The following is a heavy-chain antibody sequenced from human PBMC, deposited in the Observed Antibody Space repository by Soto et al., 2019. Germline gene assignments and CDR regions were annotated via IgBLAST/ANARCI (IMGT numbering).Heavy chain of an antibody. J-gene: IGHJ3*02. D-gene: IGHD6-13*01. V-gene: IGHV1-69*12. Sequence: QVQLVQSGAEVKKPGSSVKVSCKASGGTFSNHAINWVRQAPGQGLEWMGRIIPIFTTTDYAQRFQGRVTITADESTITAYMELSSLKHDDTAVYYCAREVAADGTFREDVFDNWGQGTMVTVSS. CDR1: GGTFSNHA. CDR2: IIPIFTTT. CDR3: AREVAADGTFREDVFDN.